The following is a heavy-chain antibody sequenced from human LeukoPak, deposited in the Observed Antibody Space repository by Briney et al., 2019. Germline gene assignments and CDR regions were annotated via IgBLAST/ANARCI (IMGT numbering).Heavy chain of an antibody. J-gene: IGHJ4*02. D-gene: IGHD6-19*01. CDR2: IYYSGTT. V-gene: IGHV4-39*01. CDR3: ARHGSSSGWSLY. Sequence: SETLSLTCAVSGGSSSSSNYYWDWIRQPPGKGLEWIGSIYYSGTTYYNPSLKSRVTVSIDTSKKQFSLKVSSVTAADTAVYYCARHGSSSGWSLYWGQGTLVTVSS. CDR1: GGSSSSSNYY.